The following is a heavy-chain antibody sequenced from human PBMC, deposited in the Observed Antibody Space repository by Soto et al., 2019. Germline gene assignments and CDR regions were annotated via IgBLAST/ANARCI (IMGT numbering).Heavy chain of an antibody. CDR3: ARDQEGSGSHWLGYNYYAMDV. CDR2: ISSVGTTT. J-gene: IGHJ6*02. D-gene: IGHD3-10*01. V-gene: IGHV3-11*01. Sequence: GGSLRLSCVASGFTSTDYYMSWIRQAPGKGLEWVSHISSVGTTTYYADSVKGRFSISMDNAKNSLYLQMNSLRAEDTAVYYCARDQEGSGSHWLGYNYYAMDVWGQGTTVTVSS. CDR1: GFTSTDYY.